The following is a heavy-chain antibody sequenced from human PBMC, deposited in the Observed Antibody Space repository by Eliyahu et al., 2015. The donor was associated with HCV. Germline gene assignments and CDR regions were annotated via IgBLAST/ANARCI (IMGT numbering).Heavy chain of an antibody. CDR3: ARTVAARGVNYYYYGMDV. CDR1: GFSLSTSGMC. Sequence: QVTLRESGPALVKPTQTLTLTCTFSGFSLSTSGMCVSWIRQPPGKALEWLALIDWDDDKYYSTSLKTRLTISKDTSKNQVVLTMTNMDPVDTATYYCARTVAARGVNYYYYGMDVWGQGTTVTVSS. D-gene: IGHD6-25*01. CDR2: IDWDDDK. V-gene: IGHV2-70*01. J-gene: IGHJ6*02.